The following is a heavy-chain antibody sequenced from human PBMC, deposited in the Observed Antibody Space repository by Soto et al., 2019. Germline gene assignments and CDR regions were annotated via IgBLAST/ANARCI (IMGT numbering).Heavy chain of an antibody. J-gene: IGHJ6*03. Sequence: GGSLSLSCAASGFTFSDYYMSWIRQAPGKGLEWVSYISSSGSTIYYADDVKGRLTISRDNAKNSLYLQMNSLRAEDTAVYYCAREWGLYSSSWYVMVVWGKGTTVTVSS. CDR3: AREWGLYSSSWYVMVV. V-gene: IGHV3-11*01. CDR1: GFTFSDYY. D-gene: IGHD6-13*01. CDR2: ISSSGSTI.